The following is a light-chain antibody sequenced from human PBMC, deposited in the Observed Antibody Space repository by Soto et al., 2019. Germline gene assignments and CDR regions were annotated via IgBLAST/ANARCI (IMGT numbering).Light chain of an antibody. CDR2: GAS. J-gene: IGKJ1*01. CDR3: QQNGSSPPWT. Sequence: EIVLTQSPGTLCLSPGERATLSCRASQSVSSSYLAWYQQNPRQAPRLLIEGASSRATGLADRFSGSGSGTDFPLTISRLRLEDFAVYHCQQNGSSPPWTFGQGTKVEIK. CDR1: QSVSSSY. V-gene: IGKV3-20*01.